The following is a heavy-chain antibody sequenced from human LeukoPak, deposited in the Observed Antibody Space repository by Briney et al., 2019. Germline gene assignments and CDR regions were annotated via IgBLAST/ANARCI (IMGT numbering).Heavy chain of an antibody. J-gene: IGHJ3*02. CDR1: GFTFSTYD. V-gene: IGHV3-21*01. CDR3: ARDLNGVRTFDI. CDR2: ITSTSNHI. D-gene: IGHD2-8*01. Sequence: GGSLRLSCVASGFTFSTYDMNWVRQAPGKGLEWVSAITSTSNHINYADSVKGRFTISRDSASNSLYLQMNSLRAEDTAVYYCARDLNGVRTFDIWGQGTMVTVSS.